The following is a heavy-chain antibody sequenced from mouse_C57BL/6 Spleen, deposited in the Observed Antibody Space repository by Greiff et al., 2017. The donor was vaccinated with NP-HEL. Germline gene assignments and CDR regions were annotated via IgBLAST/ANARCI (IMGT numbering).Heavy chain of an antibody. D-gene: IGHD1-1*01. CDR1: GFTFSDYG. Sequence: EVKVVESGGGLVKPGGSLKLSCAASGFTFSDYGMHWVRQAPEKGLEWVAYISSGSSTIYYADTVKGRFTISRDNAKNTLFLQMTSLRSEDTAMYYCARSDYYGSSYHYAMDYWGQGTSVTVSS. CDR2: ISSGSSTI. J-gene: IGHJ4*01. CDR3: ARSDYYGSSYHYAMDY. V-gene: IGHV5-17*01.